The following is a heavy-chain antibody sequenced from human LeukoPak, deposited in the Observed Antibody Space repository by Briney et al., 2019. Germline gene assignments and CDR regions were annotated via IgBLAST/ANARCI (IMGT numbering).Heavy chain of an antibody. CDR2: ISGSGGST. Sequence: PGGSLRLSCAAAGCTFSSYAMSWVRQAPGKGLEWVSAISGSGGSTYYADSVKGRFTISRDNSKNTLQLQMTTLRAEDTAVYYCAKVSGVNWNDRPPTDEFDYWGQGTLVTVSS. J-gene: IGHJ4*02. CDR1: GCTFSSYA. V-gene: IGHV3-23*01. D-gene: IGHD1-1*01. CDR3: AKVSGVNWNDRPPTDEFDY.